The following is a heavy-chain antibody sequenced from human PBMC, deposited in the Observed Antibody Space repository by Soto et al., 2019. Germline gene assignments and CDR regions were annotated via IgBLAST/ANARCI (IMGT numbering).Heavy chain of an antibody. Sequence: ASVKVSCKASGYTFTGYYIHWVRQAPGQGLEWMGWINPNSGGTNYAQKFQGWVTMTRDTSISTAYMELSRLRSDDTAVYYCATHGGCSGGSCYSDYYYGMDVWGQGTTVTVSS. CDR3: ATHGGCSGGSCYSDYYYGMDV. D-gene: IGHD2-15*01. V-gene: IGHV1-2*04. CDR1: GYTFTGYY. J-gene: IGHJ6*02. CDR2: INPNSGGT.